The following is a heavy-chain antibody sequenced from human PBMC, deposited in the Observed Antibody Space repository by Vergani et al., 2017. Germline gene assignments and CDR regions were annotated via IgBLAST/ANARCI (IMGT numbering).Heavy chain of an antibody. V-gene: IGHV3-30*02. D-gene: IGHD6-6*01. J-gene: IGHJ5*02. CDR3: AKSPDSSENNWFDP. CDR2: IRYDGSSE. Sequence: QVQILQSGGGVVQPGGSLRLSCTLSGFTLNTYGIHWVRQAPGKGLEWVSFIRYDGSSEYYGDSVKGRFTISRDNSKNTLYLQMNSLRAEDTAVYYCAKSPDSSENNWFDPWGQGTLVTVSS. CDR1: GFTLNTYG.